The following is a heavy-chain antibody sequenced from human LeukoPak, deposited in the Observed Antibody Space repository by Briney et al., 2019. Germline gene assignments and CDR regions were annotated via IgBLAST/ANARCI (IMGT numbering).Heavy chain of an antibody. V-gene: IGHV3-30*02. D-gene: IGHD1-26*01. CDR2: IRYDGSNK. J-gene: IGHJ4*02. Sequence: GGSLRLSCAASGFTFSSYGMHWVRQAPGKGLEWVAFIRYDGSNKYYADSVKGRFTISRDNSKNTLYLQMNSLRAEDTAVYYCAKEERGIVGATPSDYWGQGTLVTVSS. CDR3: AKEERGIVGATPSDY. CDR1: GFTFSSYG.